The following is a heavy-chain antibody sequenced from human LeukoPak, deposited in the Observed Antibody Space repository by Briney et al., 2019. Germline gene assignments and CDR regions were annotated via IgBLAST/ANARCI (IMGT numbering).Heavy chain of an antibody. CDR1: GGTFSSYA. D-gene: IGHD3-3*01. V-gene: IGHV1-69*05. CDR3: ARGGPPGSGYRNWFDP. CDR2: IIPIFGTA. J-gene: IGHJ5*02. Sequence: GASVKVSCKASGGTFSSYAISWVRQAPGQGLEWMGGIIPIFGTANYAQKFQGRVTITTDESTSTAYMELSSLRSEDTAVYYCARGGPPGSGYRNWFDPWGQGTLVTVSS.